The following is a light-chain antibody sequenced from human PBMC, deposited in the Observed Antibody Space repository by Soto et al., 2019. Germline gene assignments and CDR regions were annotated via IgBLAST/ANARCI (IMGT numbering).Light chain of an antibody. V-gene: IGKV3-15*01. CDR1: QSVFSS. CDR2: GAA. CDR3: KQYHTWPA. Sequence: EIVMTQSPATLSVSPGERVTLSCRASQSVFSSLAWYQQKPGQAPRLLIYGAATRATGIPARFSGSGSGTDFTLNISSLQSEDFAVYFCKQYHTWPAFGRGTRVEIK. J-gene: IGKJ4*02.